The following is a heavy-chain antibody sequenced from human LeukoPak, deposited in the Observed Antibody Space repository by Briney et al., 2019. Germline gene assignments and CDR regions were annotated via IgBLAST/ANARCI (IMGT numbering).Heavy chain of an antibody. J-gene: IGHJ4*02. CDR3: AKDHTDDYYDSSGYFDY. CDR2: ISGSGGST. D-gene: IGHD3-22*01. CDR1: GFTFSSYA. Sequence: GGSLRLSCAASGFTFSSYAMSWVSQAPGRGLEWVSAISGSGGSTYYADSVKGRFTISRDNSKNTLYLQMNSLRAEDTAVYYCAKDHTDDYYDSSGYFDYWGQGTLVTVSS. V-gene: IGHV3-23*01.